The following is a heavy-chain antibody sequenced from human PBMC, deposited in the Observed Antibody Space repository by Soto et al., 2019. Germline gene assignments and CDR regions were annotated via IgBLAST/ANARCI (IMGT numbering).Heavy chain of an antibody. D-gene: IGHD3-22*01. Sequence: TGGSLRLSCTASGFTFSNAWMNWVRQAPGEGLEWVARIKSKSDGGTTDYAAPVKGRFTISRDDSKNTLYLQMNSLKTDDTAVYYCTTDKGSLDSSGLDYWGQGTLVTVSS. CDR3: TTDKGSLDSSGLDY. J-gene: IGHJ4*02. CDR1: GFTFSNAW. CDR2: IKSKSDGGTT. V-gene: IGHV3-15*07.